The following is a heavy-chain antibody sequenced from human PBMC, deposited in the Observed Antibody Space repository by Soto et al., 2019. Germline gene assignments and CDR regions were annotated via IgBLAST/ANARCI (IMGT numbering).Heavy chain of an antibody. CDR1: GYTFTTYA. J-gene: IGHJ4*02. D-gene: IGHD2-8*02. V-gene: IGHV1-3*04. Sequence: QVQLVQSGAEKKKPGASVKVSCKASGYTFTTYAIHWVRQAPGQRLEWMGWINTGNGNTKYSQKFQGRVTFTRDTSASTAYMELSSLRSEDKAVYYCARRHSVLGSTGFGYWGQGTLVTVSS. CDR2: INTGNGNT. CDR3: ARRHSVLGSTGFGY.